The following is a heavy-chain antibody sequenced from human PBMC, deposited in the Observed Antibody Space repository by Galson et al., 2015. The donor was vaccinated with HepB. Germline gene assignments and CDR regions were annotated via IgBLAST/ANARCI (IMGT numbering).Heavy chain of an antibody. Sequence: CAISGDSVSSNSAAWNWIRQSPSRGLEWLGRTYYRSKWYNDYAVSVKSRITINPDTSKNQFSLQLNSVTPEDTAVYYCARPRRGTSSLAHNWFDPWGQGTLVTVSS. CDR3: ARPRRGTSSLAHNWFDP. CDR1: GDSVSSNSAA. J-gene: IGHJ5*02. V-gene: IGHV6-1*01. D-gene: IGHD1-26*01. CDR2: TYYRSKWYN.